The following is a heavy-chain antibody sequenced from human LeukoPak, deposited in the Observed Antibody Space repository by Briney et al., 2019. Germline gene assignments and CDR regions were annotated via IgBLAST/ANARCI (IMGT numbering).Heavy chain of an antibody. Sequence: ASVKVSCKVSGYTLTELSMHWVRQAPGKGLEWMGGFDPEDGETIYAQKFQGRVTMTEDTSTDTAYMELSSLRSEDTAVYYCATARRSTSRYYYYGMDVWGQGTTVTVSS. CDR1: GYTLTELS. CDR2: FDPEDGET. V-gene: IGHV1-24*01. CDR3: ATARRSTSRYYYYGMDV. J-gene: IGHJ6*02. D-gene: IGHD2-2*01.